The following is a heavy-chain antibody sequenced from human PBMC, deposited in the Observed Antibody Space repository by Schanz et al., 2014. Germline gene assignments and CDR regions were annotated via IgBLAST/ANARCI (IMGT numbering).Heavy chain of an antibody. CDR2: ISSRSSTI. CDR1: GFTFSSYN. CDR3: AKDGVEAVATV. V-gene: IGHV3-48*01. D-gene: IGHD5-12*01. Sequence: EAQLVEPGGGLVQPGGSLRLSCAASGFTFSSYNMNWVRQAPGKGLEWVSYISSRSSTIYYADSVKGRFTISRDNSKNTLFLQMNSLRAEDTAVYYCAKDGVEAVATVWGQGTLVTVSS. J-gene: IGHJ4*02.